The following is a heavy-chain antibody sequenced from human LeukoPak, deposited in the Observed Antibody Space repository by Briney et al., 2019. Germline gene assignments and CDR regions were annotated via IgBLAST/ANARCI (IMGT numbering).Heavy chain of an antibody. D-gene: IGHD5-24*01. V-gene: IGHV3-23*01. J-gene: IGHJ4*02. CDR2: ISNSDGIT. Sequence: GGSLRLACAASGFTFSSYAMSWVRQAPGKGLGWVSPISNSDGITYYADSVKGRFSISRDNSKKTLYLQMNSLRAEDTAVYYCAKSGEMATPGYFDYWGQGTLVTVSS. CDR1: GFTFSSYA. CDR3: AKSGEMATPGYFDY.